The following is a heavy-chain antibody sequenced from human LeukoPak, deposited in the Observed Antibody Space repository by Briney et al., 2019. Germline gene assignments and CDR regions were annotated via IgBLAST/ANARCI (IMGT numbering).Heavy chain of an antibody. V-gene: IGHV3-23*01. Sequence: GGSLRLSCAASGLTVSSNSMSWVRQAPGKGLEWVSSISGSGGSTYYADSVKGRFTISRDTSKNTLYLQMNSLRAADTAVYYCVKSGYNRFDYWGQGALVTVSS. CDR3: VKSGYNRFDY. J-gene: IGHJ4*02. CDR1: GLTVSSNS. D-gene: IGHD5-24*01. CDR2: ISGSGGST.